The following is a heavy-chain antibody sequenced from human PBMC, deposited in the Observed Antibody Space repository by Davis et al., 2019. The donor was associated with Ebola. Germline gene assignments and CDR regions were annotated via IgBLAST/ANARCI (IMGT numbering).Heavy chain of an antibody. Sequence: MPSETLSLTCTVPGASISTYYWSWIRQPPGKGLEWIGYIYYSGSSNYNPSLKSRVTISVATSKNQFSLKLTSMTAADTAVYFCARHLSYGGNPGKYYFDFWGQGTLVTVSS. V-gene: IGHV4-59*08. D-gene: IGHD4-23*01. J-gene: IGHJ4*02. CDR2: IYYSGSS. CDR3: ARHLSYGGNPGKYYFDF. CDR1: GASISTYY.